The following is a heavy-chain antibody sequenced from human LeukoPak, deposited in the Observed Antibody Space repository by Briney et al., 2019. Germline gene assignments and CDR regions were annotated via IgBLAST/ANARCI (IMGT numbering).Heavy chain of an antibody. D-gene: IGHD3-22*01. CDR1: GGSISNYY. J-gene: IGHJ4*02. CDR2: ISYSGNT. V-gene: IGHV4-59*01. CDR3: ARGVGSGYTDY. Sequence: SETLSLTCTVSGGSISNYYWTWIRQPPGKGLEWIGFISYSGNTNYNPSLKSRVTISLDTSKNQFSLKLISVTAADTAVYYCARGVGSGYTDYWGQGALVTVSS.